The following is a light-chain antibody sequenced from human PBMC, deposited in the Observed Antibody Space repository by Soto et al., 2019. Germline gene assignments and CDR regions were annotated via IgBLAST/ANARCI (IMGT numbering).Light chain of an antibody. V-gene: IGKV1-13*02. CDR1: QGISSA. CDR2: DAS. CDR3: QQVGA. J-gene: IGKJ4*01. Sequence: AIQLTQSPSSLSASVGDRVTITCRASQGISSALAWYQQKPGKAPKLLIYDASSLESGVPSRFSGSGSGTDFTLTISSLQPEDFATYYCQQVGAFGGGTKVEIK.